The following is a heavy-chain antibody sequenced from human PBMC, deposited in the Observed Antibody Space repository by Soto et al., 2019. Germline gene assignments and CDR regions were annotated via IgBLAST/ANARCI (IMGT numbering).Heavy chain of an antibody. CDR2: IWYDGSNK. D-gene: IGHD6-13*01. Sequence: PGGSLRLSCAASGFTFSSYGMHWVRQAPGKGLEWVAVIWYDGSNKYYADSVKGRFTISRDNSKNTLYLQMNSLRAEDTAVYYCARTELNSSWSFRLRYYYYGMDIWGQGTTVTVS. CDR3: ARTELNSSWSFRLRYYYYGMDI. V-gene: IGHV3-33*01. CDR1: GFTFSSYG. J-gene: IGHJ6*02.